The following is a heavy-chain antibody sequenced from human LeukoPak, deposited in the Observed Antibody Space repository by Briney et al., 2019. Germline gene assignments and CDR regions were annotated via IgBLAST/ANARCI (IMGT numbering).Heavy chain of an antibody. D-gene: IGHD6-13*01. J-gene: IGHJ5*02. CDR2: FDPEDGET. CDR1: GYTLTELS. CDR3: ATRTAAAGKSWFNP. V-gene: IGHV1-24*01. Sequence: ASVKVSCKVSGYTLTELSMHWVRQAPGKGLEWMGGFDPEDGETIYAQKFQGRVTMTEDTSTDTAYMELSSLRSEDTAVYYCATRTAAAGKSWFNPGGQEPWSPSPQ.